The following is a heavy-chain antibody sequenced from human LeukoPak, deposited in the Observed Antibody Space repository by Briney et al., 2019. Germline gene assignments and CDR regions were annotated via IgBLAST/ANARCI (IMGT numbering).Heavy chain of an antibody. CDR2: IKEDGTDK. CDR1: GFTFSSSA. J-gene: IGHJ2*01. CDR3: ARDTYRFFDL. Sequence: GGSLRLSCAASGFTFSSSAMSWVRQAPGRGLERVADIKEDGTDKYSVDSVKGRFTISRDNAKNSLYLQMDSLRAEDTAVYYCARDTYRFFDLWGRGTLVTVSS. V-gene: IGHV3-7*01.